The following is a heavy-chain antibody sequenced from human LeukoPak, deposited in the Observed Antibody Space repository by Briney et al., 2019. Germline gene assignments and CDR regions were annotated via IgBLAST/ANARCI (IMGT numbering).Heavy chain of an antibody. Sequence: QSGGSLRLSCAASGFTFSSYSMTWVRQAPGKGLEWVSYISSSSSTIYYADSVKGRFTISRDNAKNSLYLQMNSLRAEDTAVYYCARDSEWELLHYFDYWGQGTLVTVSS. CDR3: ARDSEWELLHYFDY. J-gene: IGHJ4*02. D-gene: IGHD1-26*01. CDR1: GFTFSSYS. CDR2: ISSSSSTI. V-gene: IGHV3-48*01.